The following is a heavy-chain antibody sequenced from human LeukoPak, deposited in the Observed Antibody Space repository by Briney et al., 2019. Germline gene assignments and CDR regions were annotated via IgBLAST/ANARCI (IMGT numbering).Heavy chain of an antibody. V-gene: IGHV3-23*01. CDR3: ARASWVSSTDAVR. J-gene: IGHJ4*02. CDR2: ISGNGET. Sequence: GGSLRLSCAASGLSFSSFAMSWVRQGPARGLEWVSSISGNGETFYAASVKGRSTLYSDISRNTVYFQLNNLRVEDTAIYYCARASWVSSTDAVRWGQGTLVTVSS. D-gene: IGHD3-16*01. CDR1: GLSFSSFA.